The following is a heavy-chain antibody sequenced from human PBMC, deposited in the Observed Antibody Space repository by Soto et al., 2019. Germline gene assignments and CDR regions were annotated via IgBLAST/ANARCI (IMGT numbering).Heavy chain of an antibody. V-gene: IGHV4-34*01. CDR1: GGSLSNYY. Sequence: SETLSLTCGVYGGSLSNYYWSWIRQSPGKGLEWVGEISHSGVTNHNPSLKSRVTISVDTSKSQFSLKVRSLTAADTAVYYCARGPIGKNTLSYYYYGMDVWGQGTTVTVSS. CDR2: ISHSGVT. D-gene: IGHD1-26*01. J-gene: IGHJ6*02. CDR3: ARGPIGKNTLSYYYYGMDV.